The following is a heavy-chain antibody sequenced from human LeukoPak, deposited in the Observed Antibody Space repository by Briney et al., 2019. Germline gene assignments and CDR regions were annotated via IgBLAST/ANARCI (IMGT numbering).Heavy chain of an antibody. Sequence: GGSLRLSCAASGFTFDDYGMSWVRQAPGKGLEWVSVINWNGRSTGYADSVKGRFTISRDNAKNSLYLQMNSLRADDTFFYYCARGGITLLGGIIHQHYWRQETLVTVSS. CDR3: ARGGITLLGGIIHQHY. CDR2: INWNGRST. V-gene: IGHV3-20*04. D-gene: IGHD3-3*01. J-gene: IGHJ4*02. CDR1: GFTFDDYG.